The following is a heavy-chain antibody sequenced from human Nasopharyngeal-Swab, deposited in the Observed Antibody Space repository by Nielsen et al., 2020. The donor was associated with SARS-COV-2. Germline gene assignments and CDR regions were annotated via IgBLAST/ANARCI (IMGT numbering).Heavy chain of an antibody. CDR2: ISITTATI. Sequence: GESLKISCAASGLGFSNYEMNWVRQAPGKGLEWVSYISITTATIYYADSVKGRFTISRDNAKNSLYLQMNSLGAEDTAVYYCAREVPYSGHDDAFDIWGQGTMVTVSA. D-gene: IGHD5-12*01. V-gene: IGHV3-48*03. CDR3: AREVPYSGHDDAFDI. J-gene: IGHJ3*02. CDR1: GLGFSNYE.